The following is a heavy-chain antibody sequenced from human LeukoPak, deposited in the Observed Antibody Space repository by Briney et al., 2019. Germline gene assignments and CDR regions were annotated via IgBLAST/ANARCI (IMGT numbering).Heavy chain of an antibody. CDR2: IYTSGST. Sequence: PSETLSLTCTVSGGSISSGSYYWSWIRQPAGKGLEWIGRIYTSGSTNYNPSLKSRVTISVDTSKNQFSLKLSSVTAADTAVYYCARDGSSAVADYWGQGTLVTVSS. J-gene: IGHJ4*02. V-gene: IGHV4-61*02. CDR1: GGSISSGSYY. D-gene: IGHD6-19*01. CDR3: ARDGSSAVADY.